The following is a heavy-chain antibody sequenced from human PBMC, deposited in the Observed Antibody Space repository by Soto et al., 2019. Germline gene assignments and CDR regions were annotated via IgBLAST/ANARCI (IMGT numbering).Heavy chain of an antibody. CDR2: IYHSGTT. J-gene: IGHJ5*02. V-gene: IGHV4-31*03. Sequence: QVQLQESGPGLVKPSQTLSLTCTVSGGSISSGGYYWSWIRQHPGKGLEWIGYIYHSGTTYYNPSLKSRVTIAVDTSKNQFSLQLTSVTAADPAVYYCESVRGNQLLGCFDPWGQGTLVTVSS. D-gene: IGHD2-2*01. CDR1: GGSISSGGYY. CDR3: ESVRGNQLLGCFDP.